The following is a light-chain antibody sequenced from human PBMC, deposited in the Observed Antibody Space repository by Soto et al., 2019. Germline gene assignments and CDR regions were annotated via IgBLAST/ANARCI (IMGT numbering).Light chain of an antibody. CDR2: VAS. CDR1: ETISSW. J-gene: IGKJ4*01. CDR3: QQLNSYRLT. Sequence: DIQMTQSPSTLSASLGDRVTITCLASETISSWLAWYQQKPGKAPKLLVYVASTLQSGVPSRFSGSGSGTDFSLSINSLQPEDFATYYCQQLNSYRLTFGGGTKVDI. V-gene: IGKV1-5*01.